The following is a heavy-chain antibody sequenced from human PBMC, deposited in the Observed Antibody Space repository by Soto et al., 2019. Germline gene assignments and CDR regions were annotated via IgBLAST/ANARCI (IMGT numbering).Heavy chain of an antibody. V-gene: IGHV5-51*01. D-gene: IGHD6-19*01. CDR2: IYPGDSDT. CDR1: GYSFTNYC. CDR3: ARLSSGWYQDY. J-gene: IGHJ4*02. Sequence: GESLKISCEASGYSFTNYCIAWVRQMPGKGLEWMGIIYPGDSDTRYSPSFQGQVTISADKSLSTAYLQWSSLKASDTAMYYCARLSSGWYQDYWGQGTLVTVSS.